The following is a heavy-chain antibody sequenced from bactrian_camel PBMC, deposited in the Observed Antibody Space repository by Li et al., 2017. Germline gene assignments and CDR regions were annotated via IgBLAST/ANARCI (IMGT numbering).Heavy chain of an antibody. J-gene: IGHJ6*01. Sequence: HVQLVESGGGLVQPGGSLRLSCVAPAFGLRGDYMAWVRQAPGKGLEGVSSVYGDGSATFYADSVKGRFTISKDNAKNTLTLQMDSLKPEDTAMYYCAATAPSLGGTCILRSLPDFGFKGQGTQVTVS. CDR2: VYGDGSAT. D-gene: IGHD6*01. V-gene: IGHV3S6*01. CDR1: AFGLRGDY. CDR3: AATAPSLGGTCILRSLPDFGF.